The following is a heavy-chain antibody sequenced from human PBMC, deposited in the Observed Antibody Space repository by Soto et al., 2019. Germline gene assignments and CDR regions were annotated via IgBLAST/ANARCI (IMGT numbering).Heavy chain of an antibody. CDR2: ISYDGSNK. CDR3: AKIAPYYDYVWGSYSYPGGDAFDI. J-gene: IGHJ3*02. CDR1: GFTFSSYG. D-gene: IGHD3-16*02. V-gene: IGHV3-30*18. Sequence: PGGSLRLSCAASGFTFSSYGMHWVRQAPGKGLEWVAVISYDGSNKYYADSVKGRFTISRDNSKNTLYLQMNSLRAEDTALYYCAKIAPYYDYVWGSYSYPGGDAFDIWGQGTMVTVSS.